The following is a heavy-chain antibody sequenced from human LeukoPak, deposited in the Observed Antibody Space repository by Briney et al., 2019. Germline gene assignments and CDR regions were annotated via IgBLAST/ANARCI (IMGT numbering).Heavy chain of an antibody. CDR3: ATPAGIVGALRGFDY. J-gene: IGHJ4*02. D-gene: IGHD1-26*01. V-gene: IGHV1-18*01. CDR1: GYTFTSYG. CDR2: ISAYNGNT. Sequence: ASVKVSCKASGYTFTSYGISWVRQAPGQGLEWMGWISAYNGNTNYAQKLQGRVTMTEDTSTDTAYMELSSLRSEDTAVYYCATPAGIVGALRGFDYWGQGTLVTVSS.